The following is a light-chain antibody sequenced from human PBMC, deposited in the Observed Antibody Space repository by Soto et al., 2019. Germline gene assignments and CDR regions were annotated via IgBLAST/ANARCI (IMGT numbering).Light chain of an antibody. CDR2: GAS. CDR1: QGISSW. CDR3: QQADSFPYT. J-gene: IGKJ2*01. Sequence: DIQMTQSPSSVSASVGVRVTITCRARQGISSWLAWYQQRPGKAPKLQIYGASSLQSGAPSRFSGSGSGTLFTLTISSLQPEDFATYYCQQADSFPYTCGQGTKLESK. V-gene: IGKV1D-12*01.